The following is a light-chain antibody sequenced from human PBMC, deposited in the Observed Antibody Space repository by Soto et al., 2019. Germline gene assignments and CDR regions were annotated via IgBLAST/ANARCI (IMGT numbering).Light chain of an antibody. Sequence: QSVLTQPRSVSGSPGQPVTISCKGTSSDVGGSNYVSWYQQPPGKAPKLMIYDVGQRPSGVPDRFSASKSGNTASLTIFGLQAEDEADYYCCSFAGSNTYVFGTGTKLTVL. CDR1: SSDVGGSNY. V-gene: IGLV2-11*01. CDR3: CSFAGSNTYV. CDR2: DVG. J-gene: IGLJ1*01.